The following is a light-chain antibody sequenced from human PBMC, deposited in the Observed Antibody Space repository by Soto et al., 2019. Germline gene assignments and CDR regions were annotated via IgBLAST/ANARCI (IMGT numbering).Light chain of an antibody. CDR3: QQYYSPPPRT. CDR1: QSVLYSSNNKNY. V-gene: IGKV4-1*01. Sequence: DIVMTQSPDSLAVSLGERATINCKSSQSVLYSSNNKNYLAWYQQKPGQPPKLLIYWASTRESGVPDRFSGSRSGTDFTLTISSLQAEDVAVYYCQQYYSPPPRTFGPGTKVDIK. CDR2: WAS. J-gene: IGKJ3*01.